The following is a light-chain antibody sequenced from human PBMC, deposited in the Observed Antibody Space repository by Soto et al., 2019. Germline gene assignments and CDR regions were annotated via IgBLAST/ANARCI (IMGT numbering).Light chain of an antibody. CDR2: GAS. V-gene: IGKV3-20*01. Sequence: EIVLTQSPGTLSLSPGERATLSCRASQSVSSNYLAWYQQKPGQTPRLLIYGASSRATGIQDRFSGSGSGTDFTLTISRLEPEDFAVFYCQQYGSSPWTFGQGTKVEIK. CDR3: QQYGSSPWT. J-gene: IGKJ1*01. CDR1: QSVSSNY.